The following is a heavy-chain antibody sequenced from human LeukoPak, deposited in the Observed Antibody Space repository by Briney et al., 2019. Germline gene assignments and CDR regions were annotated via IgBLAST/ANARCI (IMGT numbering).Heavy chain of an antibody. CDR1: GFTFSSYW. J-gene: IGHJ4*02. CDR2: IKQDGSEK. CDR3: ARDLGPYSSSWYSDVY. Sequence: PGGSLRLSCAASGFTFSSYWMSWVRQAPGKGLEWVANIKQDGSEKYYVDSVKGRFTISRDNAKNSLYLQMNSLGAEDAAVYYCARDLGPYSSSWYSDVYWGQGTLVTVSS. V-gene: IGHV3-7*01. D-gene: IGHD6-13*01.